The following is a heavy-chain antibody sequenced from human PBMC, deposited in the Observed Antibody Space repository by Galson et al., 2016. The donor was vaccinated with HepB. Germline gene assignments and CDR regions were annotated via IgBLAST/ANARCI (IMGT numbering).Heavy chain of an antibody. V-gene: IGHV4-61*02. CDR3: ARDQDGYNPYFYYYYVDV. D-gene: IGHD5-24*01. CDR1: GGSISSGDYY. J-gene: IGHJ6*03. CDR2: IYSSGST. Sequence: TLSLTCTVSGGSISSGDYYWSWIRHPAGKGLEWIGRIYSSGSTHYNPSLKSRVTISVDPSKNQFSLKLNSVTAADTAVYYCARDQDGYNPYFYYYYVDVWGKGTTVTVSS.